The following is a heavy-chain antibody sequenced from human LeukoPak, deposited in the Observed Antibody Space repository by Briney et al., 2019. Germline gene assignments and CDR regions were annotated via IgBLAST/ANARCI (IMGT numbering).Heavy chain of an antibody. CDR1: GFTFSSYG. D-gene: IGHD1-26*01. Sequence: PGGSLRLSCAASGFTFSSYGMHWVRRAPGKGLEWVAVTSSDGRSIHYADSVKGRFTISRDNSKNTLYLQMNSLRVEDTAVYYCAKKASGSYFQGPDYWGQGSLVTVSS. CDR2: TSSDGRSI. V-gene: IGHV3-30*18. J-gene: IGHJ4*02. CDR3: AKKASGSYFQGPDY.